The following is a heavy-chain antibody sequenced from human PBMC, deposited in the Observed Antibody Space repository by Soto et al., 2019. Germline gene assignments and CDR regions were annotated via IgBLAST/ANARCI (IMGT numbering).Heavy chain of an antibody. V-gene: IGHV3-33*08. CDR1: GFTFSSYG. J-gene: IGHJ6*02. Sequence: PGGSLRLSCAASGFTFSSYGMHWVRQAPGKGLEWVAVIWYDGSNKYYADSVKGRFTISRDNSKNTLYLQMNSLRAEDTAVYYCARDYYGSGSPLTHYYYYGMDVWGQGTTVTVSS. CDR3: ARDYYGSGSPLTHYYYYGMDV. D-gene: IGHD3-10*01. CDR2: IWYDGSNK.